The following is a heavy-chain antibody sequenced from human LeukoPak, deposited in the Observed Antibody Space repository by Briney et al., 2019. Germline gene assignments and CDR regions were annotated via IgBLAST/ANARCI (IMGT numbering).Heavy chain of an antibody. V-gene: IGHV1-69*05. CDR1: GGTFSSYA. CDR3: ATPRASSVGAFDI. Sequence: SVKVSCKASGGTFSSYAISWVRQAPGQGLEWMGGIIPIFGTANYAQKFQGRVTITTDESTSTAYMELSSLRSEDTAVYYCATPRASSVGAFDIWGQGTMVTVSS. J-gene: IGHJ3*02. CDR2: IIPIFGTA. D-gene: IGHD3-22*01.